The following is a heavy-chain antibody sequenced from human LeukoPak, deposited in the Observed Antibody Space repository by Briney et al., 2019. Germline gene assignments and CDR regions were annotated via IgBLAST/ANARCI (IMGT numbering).Heavy chain of an antibody. V-gene: IGHV3-15*01. CDR1: GFTFSNAW. Sequence: GGSLRLSCAISGFTFSNAWMSWVRQAPGKGLEWVGLIKSKTDGGTTDYAAPVKGRFTISRDDSKTTLYLQMNSLKTEDTAVYFCTTQTSMVRPLWFDPWGQGTLVTVSS. D-gene: IGHD5-18*01. CDR3: TTQTSMVRPLWFDP. CDR2: IKSKTDGGTT. J-gene: IGHJ5*02.